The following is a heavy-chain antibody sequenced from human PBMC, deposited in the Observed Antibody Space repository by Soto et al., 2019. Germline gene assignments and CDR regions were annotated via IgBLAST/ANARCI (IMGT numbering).Heavy chain of an antibody. D-gene: IGHD2-15*01. CDR1: GFTFSSYA. J-gene: IGHJ4*02. V-gene: IGHV3-30-3*01. Sequence: QVQLVESGGGVVQPGRSLRLSCAASGFTFSSYAMHWVRQAPGKGLEWVAGISYDGSNKYYADSVKGRFTISRDNSKNTLYLQMNSLRAEDTAVYYCARDQVVTFFDYWGQGTLVTVSS. CDR3: ARDQVVTFFDY. CDR2: ISYDGSNK.